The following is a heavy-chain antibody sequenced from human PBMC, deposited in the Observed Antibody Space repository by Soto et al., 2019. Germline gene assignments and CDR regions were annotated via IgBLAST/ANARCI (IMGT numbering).Heavy chain of an antibody. Sequence: GGSLRLSCAASGFTFSSYAMSWVRQAPGKGLEWVSAISGSGGSTYYADSVKGRFTISRDNSKNTLYLQMNSLRAEDTAVYYCSKGGGNYDFWSGYYRNYYGMDVWGQGTTVTAP. J-gene: IGHJ6*02. CDR1: GFTFSSYA. CDR2: ISGSGGST. V-gene: IGHV3-23*01. D-gene: IGHD3-3*01. CDR3: SKGGGNYDFWSGYYRNYYGMDV.